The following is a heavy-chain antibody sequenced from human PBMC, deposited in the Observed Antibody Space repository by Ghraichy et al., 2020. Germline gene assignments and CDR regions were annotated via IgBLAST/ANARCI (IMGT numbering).Heavy chain of an antibody. CDR1: GFTFSSFA. V-gene: IGHV3-23*01. Sequence: GESLNISCAASGFTFSSFAMSWARQAPGKGLEWVSAISPSGGRTYYADSLKGRFTISRDNAKNSLYLQMNSLRAEDTAVYYCAREKVATISQAPLGYYGMDVWGQGTTVTVSS. CDR3: AREKVATISQAPLGYYGMDV. J-gene: IGHJ6*02. CDR2: ISPSGGRT. D-gene: IGHD5-12*01.